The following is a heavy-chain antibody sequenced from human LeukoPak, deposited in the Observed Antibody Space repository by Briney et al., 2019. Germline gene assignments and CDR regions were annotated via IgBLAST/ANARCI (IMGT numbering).Heavy chain of an antibody. D-gene: IGHD3-3*01. CDR3: ARRPPWRHFDY. V-gene: IGHV4-59*12. CDR1: GGSISSYY. Sequence: SETLSLTCTVSGGSISSYYWSWIRQPPGKGLEWIGYIYYSGSTNYNPSLKSRVTISVDTSKNQFSLKLSSVTAADTAVYYCARRPPWRHFDYWGQGTLVTVSS. J-gene: IGHJ4*02. CDR2: IYYSGST.